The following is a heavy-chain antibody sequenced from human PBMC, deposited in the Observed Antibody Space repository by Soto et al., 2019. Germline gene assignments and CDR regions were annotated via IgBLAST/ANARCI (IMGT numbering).Heavy chain of an antibody. CDR1: GGSFSGYY. D-gene: IGHD6-13*01. CDR3: ARGRQQLGKTYYYYMDV. Sequence: SETLSLTCAVYGGSFSGYYWSWIRQPPGKGLEWIGEINHSGSTNYNPSLKSRVTISVDTSKNQFSLKLSSVTAADTAVYYCARGRQQLGKTYYYYMDVWGKGTTVTVSS. V-gene: IGHV4-34*01. J-gene: IGHJ6*03. CDR2: INHSGST.